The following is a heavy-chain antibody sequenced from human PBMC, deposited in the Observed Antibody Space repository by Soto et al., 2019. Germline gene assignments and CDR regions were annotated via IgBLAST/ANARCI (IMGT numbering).Heavy chain of an antibody. D-gene: IGHD2-15*01. CDR1: RGTFSSYT. CDR3: ALETDLYFSGGCCSFDC. V-gene: IGHV1-69*02. CDR2: IIPILGIA. Sequence: QVQLVQSGAEVTKPGASVKVSCTASRGTFSSYTISWVRQAPGQGLEWMGRIIPILGIANYAQKFQGRVTITANKSTSRACVELGGLRFDDTAVNYCALETDLYFSGGCCSFDCWVRG. J-gene: IGHJ4*02.